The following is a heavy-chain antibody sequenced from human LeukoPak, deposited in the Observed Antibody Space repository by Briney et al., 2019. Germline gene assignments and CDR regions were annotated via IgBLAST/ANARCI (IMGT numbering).Heavy chain of an antibody. CDR1: GFTFSSYW. D-gene: IGHD6-19*01. Sequence: GGSLRLSCAASGFTFSSYWMHWVRQAPGKGLVWVSRINSDGSNTNYADSVKGRFTISRDNAKNTLYLQMNSPRAEDTAVFYCARVRDISGHWGFLDYWGQGTLVTVSS. V-gene: IGHV3-74*01. CDR2: INSDGSNT. CDR3: ARVRDISGHWGFLDY. J-gene: IGHJ4*02.